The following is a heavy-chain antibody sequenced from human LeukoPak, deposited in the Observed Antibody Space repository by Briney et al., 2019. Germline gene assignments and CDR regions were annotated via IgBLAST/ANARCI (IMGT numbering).Heavy chain of an antibody. Sequence: GGSLRLSCAASGFTFRSYWMSWVRQAPGKGLEWVANIKQDGSQTAYVESVKGRFTISRDNAKNSLYLEMNSLRAEDTAVYYCVRDRSGSHPYYFDFWGQGTLLTASS. D-gene: IGHD1-26*01. CDR1: GFTFRSYW. V-gene: IGHV3-7*01. CDR3: VRDRSGSHPYYFDF. CDR2: IKQDGSQT. J-gene: IGHJ4*02.